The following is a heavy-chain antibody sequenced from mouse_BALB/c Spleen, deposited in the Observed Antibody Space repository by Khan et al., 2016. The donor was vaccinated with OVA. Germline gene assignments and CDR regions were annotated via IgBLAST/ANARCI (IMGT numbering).Heavy chain of an antibody. CDR2: IWSDGST. Sequence: VQLQESGPGLAAPSQSLSITCTISGFSLTNYGVHWVRQPPGKGLEWLAVIWSDGSTTYNSALKSRLTITKDNSQSQVFLKMNSLQTDVTAIYFCARQPYYHYNIMDYWGQGTSVTVSS. CDR1: GFSLTNYG. V-gene: IGHV2-6-1*01. J-gene: IGHJ4*01. D-gene: IGHD2-10*01. CDR3: ARQPYYHYNIMDY.